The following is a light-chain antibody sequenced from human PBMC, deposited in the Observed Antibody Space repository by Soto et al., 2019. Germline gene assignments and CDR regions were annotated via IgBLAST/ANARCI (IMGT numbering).Light chain of an antibody. V-gene: IGKV3-15*01. CDR2: GAS. CDR3: QQYNNWPRT. Sequence: DIVMTQSPSTLSVSPGERATLSCRASQSVSSYLAWYQQKPGHAPKLLIYGASTRATGIPARFSGSGSGTEFTLTISSLQAEDFAVYYCQQYNNWPRTFGQGTKVEIK. J-gene: IGKJ1*01. CDR1: QSVSSY.